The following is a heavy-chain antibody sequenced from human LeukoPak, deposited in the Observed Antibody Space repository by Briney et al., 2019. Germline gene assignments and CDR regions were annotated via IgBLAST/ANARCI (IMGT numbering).Heavy chain of an antibody. Sequence: GASVKVSCKASGGTFSSYAISWVRQAPGQGLEWMGGIIPIFGTANYAQKFQGRVTITADESTSTAYMELSSLRSEDTVVYYCARSGGNTAMVRILDYYFDYWGQGTLVTVSS. CDR2: IIPIFGTA. CDR3: ARSGGNTAMVRILDYYFDY. CDR1: GGTFSSYA. J-gene: IGHJ4*02. V-gene: IGHV1-69*13. D-gene: IGHD5-18*01.